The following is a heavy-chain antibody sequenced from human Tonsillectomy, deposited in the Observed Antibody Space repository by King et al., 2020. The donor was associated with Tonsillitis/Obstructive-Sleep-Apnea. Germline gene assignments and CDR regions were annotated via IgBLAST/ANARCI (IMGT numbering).Heavy chain of an antibody. CDR3: VREMCGITYCPGFEALDF. V-gene: IGHV3-13*01. CDR2: IAVRGET. D-gene: IGHD3-10*01. J-gene: IGHJ3*01. Sequence: VQLVESGGGLVQPGGSLRLSCVASGFTLNSYDMYWVRQATGKGLEWVSTIAVRGETYYPDSVKGRFTTSREDAKNSLFLQMNSLRDGDTAVYYCVREMCGITYCPGFEALDFWGQGTMVTVSS. CDR1: GFTLNSYD.